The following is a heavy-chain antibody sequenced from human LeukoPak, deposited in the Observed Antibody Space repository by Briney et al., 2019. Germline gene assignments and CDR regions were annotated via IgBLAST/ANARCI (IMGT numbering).Heavy chain of an antibody. CDR2: ITGSTGST. CDR3: AKRYSGSSGLYNFDY. Sequence: GGSLRLSCAASGFTFSSYAMTWVRQPPGKGLAGVSSITGSTGSTYYADSVKGRFTISRDNSKNTLYLQMNSLRAEDTAVYYCAKRYSGSSGLYNFDYWGQGTLVTVSS. V-gene: IGHV3-23*01. CDR1: GFTFSSYA. D-gene: IGHD1-26*01. J-gene: IGHJ4*02.